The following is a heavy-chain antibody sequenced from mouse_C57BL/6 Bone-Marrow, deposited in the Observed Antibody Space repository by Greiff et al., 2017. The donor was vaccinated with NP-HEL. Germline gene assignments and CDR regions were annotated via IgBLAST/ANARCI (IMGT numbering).Heavy chain of an antibody. Sequence: QVQLQQPGAELVRPGSSVKLSCKASGYTFTSYWMHWVKQRPIHGLEWIGNIDPSDSETHYNQKFKDKATLTVDKSSSTAYMQLSSLTSEDSAVYYCAYGYDWYFDVWGTGTTVTVSS. V-gene: IGHV1-52*01. D-gene: IGHD2-2*01. CDR3: AYGYDWYFDV. CDR1: GYTFTSYW. CDR2: IDPSDSET. J-gene: IGHJ1*03.